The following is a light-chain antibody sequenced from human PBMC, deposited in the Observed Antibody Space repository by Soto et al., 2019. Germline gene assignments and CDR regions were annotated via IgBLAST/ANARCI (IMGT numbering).Light chain of an antibody. J-gene: IGLJ1*01. CDR3: CSYAGSNSYV. CDR2: EVS. V-gene: IGLV2-8*01. Sequence: QSALTQPPSASGSPGQSVTISCTGTSSDIGGYNYVSWYQQHPGKAPKLMIYEVSKRPSGVPDRFSGSKSGNTASLTVSGLQDEEEADYYCCSYAGSNSYVFGSGTKLTVL. CDR1: SSDIGGYNY.